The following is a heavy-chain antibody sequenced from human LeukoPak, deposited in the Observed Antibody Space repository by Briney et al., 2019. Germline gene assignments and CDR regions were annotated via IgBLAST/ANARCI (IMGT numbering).Heavy chain of an antibody. CDR1: GFTFSSYP. D-gene: IGHD5-24*01. CDR2: IPYDGSNE. Sequence: GGSLRLSCAASGFTFSSYPMHWVRQAPGKGLVGVALIPYDGSNEYYADSVKGRFTISRDNSKNTLYLQMNSLRAEDTALYYCARMAAHAFGIWGQGTMVTVSS. J-gene: IGHJ3*02. V-gene: IGHV3-30-3*01. CDR3: ARMAAHAFGI.